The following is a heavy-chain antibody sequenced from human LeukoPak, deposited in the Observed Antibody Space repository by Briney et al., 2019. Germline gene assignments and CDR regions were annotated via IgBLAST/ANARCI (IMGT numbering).Heavy chain of an antibody. Sequence: PSETLSLTCAVYGGSFSGYYWSWIRQPPGKGLEWIGEVNHSGSTNYNPSLKSRVTISVDTSKNQFSLKLSSVTAADTAVYYCAREKWIQLWFGMDVWGQGTTVTVSS. CDR2: VNHSGST. D-gene: IGHD5-18*01. CDR3: AREKWIQLWFGMDV. CDR1: GGSFSGYY. J-gene: IGHJ6*02. V-gene: IGHV4-34*01.